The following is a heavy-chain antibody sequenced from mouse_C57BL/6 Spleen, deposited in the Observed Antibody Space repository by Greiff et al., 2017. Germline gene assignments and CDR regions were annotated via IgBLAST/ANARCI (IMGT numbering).Heavy chain of an antibody. CDR2: IDPSDSYT. CDR3: AIRGYYAMDY. D-gene: IGHD3-1*01. J-gene: IGHJ4*01. CDR1: GYTFTSYW. V-gene: IGHV1-50*01. Sequence: QVQLQQPGAELVKPGASVKLSCKASGYTFTSYWMQWVKQRPGQGLEWIGEIDPSDSYTNYNQKFKGKATLTVDTSSSTAYMQLSSLTSEDSAVYYCAIRGYYAMDYWGQGTSVTVSS.